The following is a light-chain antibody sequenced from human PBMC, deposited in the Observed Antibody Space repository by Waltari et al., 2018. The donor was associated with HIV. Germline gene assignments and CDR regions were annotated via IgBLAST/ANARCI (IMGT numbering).Light chain of an antibody. CDR2: DDS. CDR3: QVWNNSGDHSGGV. Sequence: SYVLTQAPSVSVAPGQTASITCGGNTTGSNSVHWYQQKPGQATVLVVYDDSDRPSGIPERFSGSNSGNTATLTISRVEAGDEADYYCQVWNNSGDHSGGVFGGGTKLTVL. J-gene: IGLJ2*01. CDR1: TTGSNS. V-gene: IGLV3-21*02.